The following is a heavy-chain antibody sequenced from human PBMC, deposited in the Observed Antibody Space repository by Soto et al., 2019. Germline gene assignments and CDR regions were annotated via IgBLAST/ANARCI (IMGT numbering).Heavy chain of an antibody. CDR2: ISAYNGNT. CDR3: ARDRPQLLWFGKNYYYGMDV. D-gene: IGHD3-10*01. V-gene: IGHV1-18*01. Sequence: QVKLVQSGAEVKKPGASVKVSCKASGYTFTSYGINWVRQAPGQGLEWMGWISAYNGNTNYAQKLQGRVTMTTDTSTSTAYMELRSLTSDDTAVYYCARDRPQLLWFGKNYYYGMDVWGQGTTVTVSS. J-gene: IGHJ6*02. CDR1: GYTFTSYG.